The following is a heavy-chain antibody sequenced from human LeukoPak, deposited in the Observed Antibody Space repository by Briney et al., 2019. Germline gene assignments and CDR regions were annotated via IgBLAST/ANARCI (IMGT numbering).Heavy chain of an antibody. J-gene: IGHJ6*02. CDR3: ARDFSSSWYSHYYYYGMDV. V-gene: IGHV3-33*08. CDR2: IWYDGSNK. Sequence: GGSLRLSCAASGFTFSSYSMNWVRQAPGKGLEWVAVIWYDGSNKYYADSVKGRFTISRDNSKNTLYLQMNSLRAEDTAVYYCARDFSSSWYSHYYYYGMDVWGQGTTVTVSS. CDR1: GFTFSSYS. D-gene: IGHD6-13*01.